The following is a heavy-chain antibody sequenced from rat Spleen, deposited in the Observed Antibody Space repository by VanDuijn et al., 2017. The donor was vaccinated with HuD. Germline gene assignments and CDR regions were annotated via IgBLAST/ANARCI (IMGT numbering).Heavy chain of an antibody. D-gene: IGHD1-9*01. V-gene: IGHV5-31*01. CDR1: GFTFNNYW. CDR2: ITNTGDNA. J-gene: IGHJ2*01. CDR3: ARRHYGYTDYFDY. Sequence: EVQLVESGGGLVQPGRSLKLSCVASGFTFNNYWMTWIRQAPGKGLEWVASITNTGDNAHYPDFVKGRFTISRDNAKRTLSLQMDSLRSEDTATYYCARRHYGYTDYFDYWGQGVMVTVSS.